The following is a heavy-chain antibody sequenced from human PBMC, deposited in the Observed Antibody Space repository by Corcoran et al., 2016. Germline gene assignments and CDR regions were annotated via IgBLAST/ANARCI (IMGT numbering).Heavy chain of an antibody. Sequence: QVQLQESGPGLVKPSETLSLTCTLSGGSVSSDSYYWSWIRQPPGNGLEWIGYISYSGSTDYNPSLKSRVTISVDTSKNQVSLKLSSVTAADTAVYYCPRDRYYYGAGNYFFDFWGQGTLVTVCS. CDR2: ISYSGST. V-gene: IGHV4-61*01. CDR1: GGSVSSDSYY. D-gene: IGHD3-10*01. CDR3: PRDRYYYGAGNYFFDF. J-gene: IGHJ4*02.